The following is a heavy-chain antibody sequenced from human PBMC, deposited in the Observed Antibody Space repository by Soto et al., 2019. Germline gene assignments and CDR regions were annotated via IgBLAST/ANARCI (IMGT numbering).Heavy chain of an antibody. Sequence: ESGGGVVQPGRSLRLSCAASGFTFSSYGMHWVRQAPGKGLEWVAVISYDGSNKYYADSVKGRFTISRDNSKNTLYLQMNSLRAEDTAVYYCAKGEGGSYPLDYWGQGTLVTVSS. V-gene: IGHV3-30*18. CDR1: GFTFSSYG. CDR3: AKGEGGSYPLDY. J-gene: IGHJ4*02. D-gene: IGHD1-26*01. CDR2: ISYDGSNK.